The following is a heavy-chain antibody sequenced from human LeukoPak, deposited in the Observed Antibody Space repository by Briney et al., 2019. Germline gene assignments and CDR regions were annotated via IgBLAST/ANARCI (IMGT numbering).Heavy chain of an antibody. CDR1: GYTFTSYG. Sequence: RASVKVSCKASGYTFTSYGISWVRQAPGQGLEWMGWISAYNGNTNYAQKLQGRVTVTTDTSTSTAYMELRSLRSDDTAVYYCARDVQQLAFYYYYYMDVWGKGTTVTVSS. V-gene: IGHV1-18*01. J-gene: IGHJ6*03. CDR3: ARDVQQLAFYYYYYMDV. CDR2: ISAYNGNT. D-gene: IGHD6-13*01.